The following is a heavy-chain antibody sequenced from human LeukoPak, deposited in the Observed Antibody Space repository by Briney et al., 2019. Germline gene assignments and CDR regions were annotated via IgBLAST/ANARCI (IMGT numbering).Heavy chain of an antibody. J-gene: IGHJ6*02. Sequence: SVKVSCKASGGTFSSYAISWVRQAPGQGLEWMGGIIPIFGTANYAQKFQGRVTITADKSTSTAYMELSSLRSEDTAVYYCARGIVVPAASFYYGMDVWGQGTTVTVSS. CDR2: IIPIFGTA. CDR3: ARGIVVPAASFYYGMDV. CDR1: GGTFSSYA. V-gene: IGHV1-69*06. D-gene: IGHD2-2*01.